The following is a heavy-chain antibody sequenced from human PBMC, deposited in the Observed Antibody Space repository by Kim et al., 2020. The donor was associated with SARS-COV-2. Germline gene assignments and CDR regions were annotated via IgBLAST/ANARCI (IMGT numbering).Heavy chain of an antibody. Sequence: GGSLRLSCVASGFTFNIYGMHWVRQAPGKGLEWVTVISDDGNSEYYADSVKGRFTVSRDNSKNTLHLQMHSLRVEDTAVYYCAKDRGYCSGSTCSTVDYWGQGTLVTFSS. CDR2: ISDDGNSE. D-gene: IGHD2-15*01. V-gene: IGHV3-30*18. CDR1: GFTFNIYG. J-gene: IGHJ4*02. CDR3: AKDRGYCSGSTCSTVDY.